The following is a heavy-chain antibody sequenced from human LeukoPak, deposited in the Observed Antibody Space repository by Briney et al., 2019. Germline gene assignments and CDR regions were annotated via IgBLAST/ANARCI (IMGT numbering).Heavy chain of an antibody. D-gene: IGHD6-13*01. CDR2: ISSSGSTI. CDR1: GFTFSDYY. J-gene: IGHJ6*03. CDR3: ARAGRQQLANRNYYYYYMDV. Sequence: GGSLRLSCAASGFTFSDYYMSWIRQAPGKGLEWVSYISSSGSTIYYADSVKGRFTISRDNAKNSLYLQMNSLRAEDTAVYYCARAGRQQLANRNYYYYYMDVWGKGTTVTVSS. V-gene: IGHV3-11*04.